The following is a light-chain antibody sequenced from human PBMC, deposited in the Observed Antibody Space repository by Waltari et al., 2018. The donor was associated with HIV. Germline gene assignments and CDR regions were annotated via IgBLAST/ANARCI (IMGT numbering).Light chain of an antibody. CDR1: NIGTQS. CDR3: QVWDGSSDHWV. V-gene: IGLV3-21*02. Sequence: SYVLTPPPSVSVAPGQTARITCGGDNIGTQSVHWYQQNPGQAPVLVVYDDRDRPSGIPERFSGSNSGNTATLTVSRVEVGDEADYYCQVWDGSSDHWVFGGGTKLTVL. J-gene: IGLJ3*02. CDR2: DDR.